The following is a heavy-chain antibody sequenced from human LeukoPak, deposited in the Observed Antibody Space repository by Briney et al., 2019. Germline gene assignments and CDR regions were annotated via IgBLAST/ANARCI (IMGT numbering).Heavy chain of an antibody. J-gene: IGHJ4*02. D-gene: IGHD3-22*01. CDR2: IYYSGST. CDR3: ARGASGYYYFDY. V-gene: IGHV4-59*01. Sequence: SETLSLTCTVSGGSISSYYWSWIRQPPGKGLEWIGYIYYSGSTNYNPSLKSRVTISVDTSKNQFSLKLSSVTAADTAVYYCARGASGYYYFDYWGQGTLVTVSS. CDR1: GGSISSYY.